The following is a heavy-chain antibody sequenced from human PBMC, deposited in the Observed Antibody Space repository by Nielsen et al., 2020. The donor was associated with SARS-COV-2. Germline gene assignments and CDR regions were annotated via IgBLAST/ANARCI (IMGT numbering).Heavy chain of an antibody. V-gene: IGHV3-23*01. CDR3: VRGLQVPNGLAHR. CDR1: GFTFSSYS. J-gene: IGHJ4*02. D-gene: IGHD3-16*01. CDR2: IGNSGDNT. Sequence: GESLKISCIASGFTFSSYSMSWVRQAPGKGPEWLSAIGNSGDNTFYVDSVKGRFAISRDNSRNTLYLQMYSLRAEDTAVYYCVRGLQVPNGLAHRWGQGTLVTVSS.